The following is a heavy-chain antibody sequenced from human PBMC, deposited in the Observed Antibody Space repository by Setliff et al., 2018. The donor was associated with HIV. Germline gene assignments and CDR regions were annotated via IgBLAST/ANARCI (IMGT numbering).Heavy chain of an antibody. D-gene: IGHD1-26*01. CDR1: GITVSSNY. CDR3: TRDPGKGYYFDY. V-gene: IGHV3-49*04. Sequence: SLRLSCAASGITVSSNYMRWVRQAPGKGLEWVGCIRSKAYGGTTEYAASVKGRFTISRDDSKSIAYLQMNSLKTEDTAVYYCTRDPGKGYYFDYWGQGTLVTVS. CDR2: IRSKAYGGTT. J-gene: IGHJ4*02.